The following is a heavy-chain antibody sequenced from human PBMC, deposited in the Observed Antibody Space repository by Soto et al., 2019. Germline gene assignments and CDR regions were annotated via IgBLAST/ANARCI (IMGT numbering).Heavy chain of an antibody. J-gene: IGHJ4*02. D-gene: IGHD3-16*02. CDR2: INGDGSVT. CDR1: GFTFRNYW. V-gene: IGHV3-74*01. Sequence: GGSLRLSCAASGFTFRNYWMYWVRQAPGKGLVWVSHINGDGSVTAYADSVRGRFTISRDDAKNTLFLQMNSLRPEDTAVYYCVRGGNYVWGSYQDWGQGTLVTVSS. CDR3: VRGGNYVWGSYQD.